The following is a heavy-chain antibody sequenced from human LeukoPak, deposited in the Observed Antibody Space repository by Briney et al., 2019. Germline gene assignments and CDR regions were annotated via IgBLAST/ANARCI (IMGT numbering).Heavy chain of an antibody. CDR1: GFTFDEHA. CDR2: ISWDGNRI. D-gene: IGHD6-13*01. V-gene: IGHV3-43D*03. J-gene: IGHJ4*02. Sequence: PGGSLRLSCAASGFTFDEHAMHWVRQVPGKGLEWVSLISWDGNRIYYADSVKGRFTISRDNSKNSLYLQMNSLRAEDTALYYCVKGSFGHSGTWLDWGQGTLVTVSS. CDR3: VKGSFGHSGTWLD.